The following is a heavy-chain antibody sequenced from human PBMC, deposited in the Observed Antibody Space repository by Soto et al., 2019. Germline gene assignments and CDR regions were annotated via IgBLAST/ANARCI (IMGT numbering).Heavy chain of an antibody. V-gene: IGHV3-33*06. J-gene: IGHJ6*02. CDR2: IWYDGSNK. Sequence: GGSLRLSCAGSGFTFSSYGMHWVRQAPGKGLEGVAVIWYDGSNKYYADSVKGRFTISRDNSKNTLYLQMNSLRAEDTAVYYCAKEICIVATTPYYYYGMDVWGQGTTVTSP. CDR1: GFTFSSYG. D-gene: IGHD5-12*01. CDR3: AKEICIVATTPYYYYGMDV.